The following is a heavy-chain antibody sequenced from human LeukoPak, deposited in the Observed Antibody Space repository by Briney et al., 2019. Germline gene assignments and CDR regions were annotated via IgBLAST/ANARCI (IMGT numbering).Heavy chain of an antibody. CDR2: ISSSSSYI. Sequence: GASLRLSCAASGFTFSSSSMNWVRQAPGKGLEWVSSISSSSSYIYYADSVKGRFTISRDNAKNSLYLQMNSLRAEDTAVYYCARGLEGYNFYYWGQGTLVTVSS. J-gene: IGHJ4*02. CDR3: ARGLEGYNFYY. D-gene: IGHD5-24*01. V-gene: IGHV3-21*01. CDR1: GFTFSSSS.